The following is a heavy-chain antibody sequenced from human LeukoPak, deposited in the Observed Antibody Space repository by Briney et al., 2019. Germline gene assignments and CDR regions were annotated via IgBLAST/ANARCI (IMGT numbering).Heavy chain of an antibody. V-gene: IGHV3-30*02. Sequence: GGSLRLSCSASGFTFSRCSIHWVRQAPGKGLEWVAFIRYDGSNKNYADSVKGRFTISRDNAKNSHYLQMNSLRAEDTAVYYCARGGSYYIYWGQGTLVTVSS. CDR3: ARGGSYYIY. CDR1: GFTFSRCS. D-gene: IGHD1-26*01. CDR2: IRYDGSNK. J-gene: IGHJ4*02.